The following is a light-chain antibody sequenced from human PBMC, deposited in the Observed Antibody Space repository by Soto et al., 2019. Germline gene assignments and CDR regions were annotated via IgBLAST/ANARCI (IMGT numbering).Light chain of an antibody. J-gene: IGKJ4*01. Sequence: EIVLTQSPGTLSLSPGERATLSCRSSQSVSSSYLAWYQQKPGQAPRLLIYGASSRATGIPDRFSGSGSGTDFTLTISSLEPEDFAVYYCQQRSNWPLLTFGGGTKVDI. CDR2: GAS. CDR3: QQRSNWPLLT. CDR1: QSVSSSY. V-gene: IGKV3D-20*02.